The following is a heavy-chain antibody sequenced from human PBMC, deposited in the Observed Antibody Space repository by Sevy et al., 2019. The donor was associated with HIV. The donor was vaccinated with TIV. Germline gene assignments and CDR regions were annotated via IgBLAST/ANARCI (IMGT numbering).Heavy chain of an antibody. J-gene: IGHJ3*02. CDR1: AFTFNSHT. CDR3: ARVKDYGDYGAFDI. D-gene: IGHD4-17*01. V-gene: IGHV3-21*01. CDR2: ISSSSSYI. Sequence: GGSLRLSCAGSAFTFNSHTMNWVRQAPGKGLEWVSSISSSSSYIYYGDSLKGRFTISIDNAKSSLFLQMNSLRAEDTAIYFCARVKDYGDYGAFDIWGQGTMVTVSS.